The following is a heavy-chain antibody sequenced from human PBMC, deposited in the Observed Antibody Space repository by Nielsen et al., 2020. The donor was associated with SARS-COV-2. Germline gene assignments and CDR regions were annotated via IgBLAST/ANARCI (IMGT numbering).Heavy chain of an antibody. D-gene: IGHD3-9*01. CDR3: ARDSSASDWLSYYYYYGMDV. CDR1: GFTFDDYA. V-gene: IGHV3-9*01. J-gene: IGHJ6*02. CDR2: ISWNSGSI. Sequence: SLKISCAASGFTFDDYAMHWVRQAPGKGLEWVSGISWNSGSIGYADSVKGRFTISRDNAKNSLYLQMNSLRDEDTAVYYCARDSSASDWLSYYYYYGMDVWGQGTTVTVSS.